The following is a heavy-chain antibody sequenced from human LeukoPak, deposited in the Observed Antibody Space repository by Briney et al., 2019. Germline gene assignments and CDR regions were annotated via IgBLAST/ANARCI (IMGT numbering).Heavy chain of an antibody. CDR3: TTDITMVRGTVS. J-gene: IGHJ5*02. CDR1: GFTFTNAW. D-gene: IGHD3-10*01. CDR2: IKSKTDGGTI. V-gene: IGHV3-15*01. Sequence: GGSLRLSCAASGFTFTNAWMSWVRQAPGEGLEWGGRIKSKTDGGTIDYAAPVKGRFTISRDDSKNTLYLQMNSLKTEDTAVYYCTTDITMVRGTVSWGQGTLVTVSS.